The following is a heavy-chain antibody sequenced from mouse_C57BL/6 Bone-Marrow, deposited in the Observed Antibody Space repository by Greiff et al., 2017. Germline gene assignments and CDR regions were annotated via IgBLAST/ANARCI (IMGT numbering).Heavy chain of an antibody. V-gene: IGHV14-4*01. D-gene: IGHD3-3*01. Sequence: VQLQQSGAELVRPGASVKLSCTASGFNIKDDYMHWVKQRPEQGLEWIGWIDPENGDTEYASKFPGQATITADTSSNTAYLQLSSLTSEDTAVYYCTTEGFFDYWGQGTTLTVSS. J-gene: IGHJ2*01. CDR3: TTEGFFDY. CDR2: IDPENGDT. CDR1: GFNIKDDY.